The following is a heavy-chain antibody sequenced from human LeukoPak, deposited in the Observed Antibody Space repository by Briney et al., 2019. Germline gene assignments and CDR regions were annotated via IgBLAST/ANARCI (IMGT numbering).Heavy chain of an antibody. D-gene: IGHD2-15*01. CDR1: GGTFSSYA. J-gene: IGHJ5*02. CDR2: IIPIFGTA. Sequence: GASVKVSCKASGGTFSSYAISWVRQAPGQGLEWMGGIIPIFGTANYAQKFQGRVTMTRDTSTSTVYMELSSLRSEDTAVYYCARGVSLYSPPALVVVAATADNWFDPWGQGTLVTVSS. V-gene: IGHV1-69*05. CDR3: ARGVSLYSPPALVVVAATADNWFDP.